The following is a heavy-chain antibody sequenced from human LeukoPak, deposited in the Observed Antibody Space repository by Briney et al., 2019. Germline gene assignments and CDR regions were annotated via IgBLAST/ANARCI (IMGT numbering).Heavy chain of an antibody. Sequence: RESLRLSCAASGFTFSNFWMAWVRQAPGKGLEWVAHIKEDGSEKKYVDSVKGRFTISRDNAKNSLYLEMNSLRDEDTAVYYCARSVIAVAGYDAFDIWGQGTVVTVSS. J-gene: IGHJ3*02. V-gene: IGHV3-7*02. D-gene: IGHD6-19*01. CDR1: GFTFSNFW. CDR2: IKEDGSEK. CDR3: ARSVIAVAGYDAFDI.